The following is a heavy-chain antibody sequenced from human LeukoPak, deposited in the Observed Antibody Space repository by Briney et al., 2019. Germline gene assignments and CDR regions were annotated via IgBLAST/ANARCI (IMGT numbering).Heavy chain of an antibody. CDR3: ARDVGSGTYMFDF. CDR2: INPGRDST. V-gene: IGHV1-46*01. CDR1: GYTFSSYC. Sequence: GASVTVSCKASGYTFSSYCIHWVRQAPGQGLEWMGTINPGRDSTSYAQKFQGRVIMTRDTSTSTVNMDLSSLRSDDTAVYYCARDVGSGTYMFDFWGQGTLVTVSS. J-gene: IGHJ4*02. D-gene: IGHD6-19*01.